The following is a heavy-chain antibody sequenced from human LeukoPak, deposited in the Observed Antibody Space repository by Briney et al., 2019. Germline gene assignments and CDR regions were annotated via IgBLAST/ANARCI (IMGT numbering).Heavy chain of an antibody. CDR2: ISSSRSTI. D-gene: IGHD3-16*01. Sequence: GGSLRLSCAASGFTFSSYSMNWVRQAPGKGLEWVSYISSSRSTIYYADSVKGRFTISRDNAKNSLYLQMNSLRAEDTAVYYCARVGPHDAFDIWGQGTMVTVSS. CDR1: GFTFSSYS. V-gene: IGHV3-48*01. J-gene: IGHJ3*02. CDR3: ARVGPHDAFDI.